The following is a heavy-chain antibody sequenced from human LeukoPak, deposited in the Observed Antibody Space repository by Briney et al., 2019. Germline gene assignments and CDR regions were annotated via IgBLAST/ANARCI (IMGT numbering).Heavy chain of an antibody. J-gene: IGHJ3*02. Sequence: SVKVSCKASGGTFSSYAISWVRQAPGQGLEWMGGIIPIFGTANYAQKFQGRVTITTDESTSTAYMELSSLRSEDTAVYYCARGVVPAAIGAFDIWGQGTMVTVSS. D-gene: IGHD2-2*01. CDR1: GGTFSSYA. V-gene: IGHV1-69*05. CDR3: ARGVVPAAIGAFDI. CDR2: IIPIFGTA.